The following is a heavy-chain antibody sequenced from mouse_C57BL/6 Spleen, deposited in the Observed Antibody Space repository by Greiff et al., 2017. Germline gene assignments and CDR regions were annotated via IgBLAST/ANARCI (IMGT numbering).Heavy chain of an antibody. V-gene: IGHV1-15*01. CDR2: IDPETGGT. J-gene: IGHJ4*01. CDR3: TKCFLYAMDC. Sequence: VQLQQSGAELVRPGASVTLSCKASGYTFTDYEMHWVKQTPVHGLEWIGAIDPETGGTAYNQKFKGKAILTADKSSSTAYMELRSLTSEDSAVYYCTKCFLYAMDCWGQGTSVTVAS. CDR1: GYTFTDYE.